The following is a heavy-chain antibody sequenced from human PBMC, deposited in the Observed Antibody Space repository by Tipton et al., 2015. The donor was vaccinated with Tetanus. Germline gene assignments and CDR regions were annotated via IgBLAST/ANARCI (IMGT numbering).Heavy chain of an antibody. Sequence: VSGDSMTKYYWSWIRQPPGKGLEWISYVFHSGSTNYNPSLKSRVTISMDTSKNQISLKLTSVTAADTAVYFCARRSYCTSSRCFDAFDLWGPGTRVTVSS. J-gene: IGHJ3*01. CDR3: ARRSYCTSSRCFDAFDL. CDR1: GDSMTKYY. V-gene: IGHV4-59*01. D-gene: IGHD2-8*01. CDR2: VFHSGST.